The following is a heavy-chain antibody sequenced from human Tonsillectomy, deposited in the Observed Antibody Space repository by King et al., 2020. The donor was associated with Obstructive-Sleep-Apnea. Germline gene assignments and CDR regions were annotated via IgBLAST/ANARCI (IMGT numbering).Heavy chain of an antibody. J-gene: IGHJ4*02. CDR3: ARWTFYYDSGNTGRFDY. V-gene: IGHV1-2*02. Sequence: VQLVESGAEVKKPGASVKVSCKASGYAFTDYYLHWVRQAPGQGLEWMGWINPKSGGTNYAQKFQGRVTMTRDTSISTAYMELSRLRSDDTAVYYCARWTFYYDSGNTGRFDYWGQGTLITVSS. CDR1: GYAFTDYY. D-gene: IGHD3-10*01. CDR2: INPKSGGT.